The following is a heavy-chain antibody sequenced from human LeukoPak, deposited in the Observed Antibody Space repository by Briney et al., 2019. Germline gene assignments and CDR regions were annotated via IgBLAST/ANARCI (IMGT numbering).Heavy chain of an antibody. D-gene: IGHD6-13*01. CDR3: AREDSSSWYSYYYYYYMDV. CDR1: GDSISNYY. J-gene: IGHJ6*03. CDR2: IYTSGST. Sequence: SETLSLTCTVSGDSISNYYWNWIRQPAGKGLEWIGRIYTSGSTNYNPSLKSRVTMSVDTSKNQFSLKLSSVTAADTAVYYCAREDSSSWYSYYYYYYMDVWGKGTTVTTSS. V-gene: IGHV4-4*07.